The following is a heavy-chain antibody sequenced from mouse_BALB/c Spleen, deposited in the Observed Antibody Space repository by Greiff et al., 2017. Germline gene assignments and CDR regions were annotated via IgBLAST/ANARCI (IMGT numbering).Heavy chain of an antibody. CDR3: ARRGLRNYAMDY. CDR2: ISYSGST. J-gene: IGHJ4*01. CDR1: GDSITSGY. V-gene: IGHV3-8*02. D-gene: IGHD2-4*01. Sequence: EVKLMESGPSLVKPSQTLSLTCSVTGDSITSGYWNWIRKFPGNKLEYMGYISYSGSTYYNPSLKSRISITRDTSKNQYYLQLNSVTTEDTATYYCARRGLRNYAMDYWGQGTSVTVSS.